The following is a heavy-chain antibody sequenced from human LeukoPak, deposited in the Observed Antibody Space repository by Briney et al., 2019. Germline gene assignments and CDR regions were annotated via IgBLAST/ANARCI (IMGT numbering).Heavy chain of an antibody. CDR3: ARGIAAAAPAGP. CDR1: GYTFTSYG. V-gene: IGHV1-18*01. D-gene: IGHD6-13*01. CDR2: ISAYNGNT. J-gene: IGHJ5*02. Sequence: ASVKVSCKASGYTFTSYGISWVRQAPGQGLEWMGWISAYNGNTNYAQKLQGRVTITADKSTSTAYMELSSLRSEDTAVYYCARGIAAAAPAGPWGQGTLVTVSS.